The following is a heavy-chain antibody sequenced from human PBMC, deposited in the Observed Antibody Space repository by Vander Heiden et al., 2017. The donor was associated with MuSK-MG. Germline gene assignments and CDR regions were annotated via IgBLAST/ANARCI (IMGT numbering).Heavy chain of an antibody. CDR3: AKGALGYVYGGNWFDP. CDR2: SSGNSGSI. D-gene: IGHD5-12*01. CDR1: GLTLDNYA. V-gene: IGHV3-9*01. Sequence: EVQLVEFEGGLVQPGRSLRLPCAASGLTLDNYALHWARQAPGKGLEWVSGSSGNSGSIGYADSVKGRFTISRDNAKNSRYLQMNSLRADETALYYCAKGALGYVYGGNWFDPWGEGSLVALSS. J-gene: IGHJ5*02.